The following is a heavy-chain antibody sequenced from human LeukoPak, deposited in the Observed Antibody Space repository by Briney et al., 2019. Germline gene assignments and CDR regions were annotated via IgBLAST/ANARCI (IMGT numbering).Heavy chain of an antibody. V-gene: IGHV3-15*01. D-gene: IGHD1-20*01. J-gene: IGHJ4*02. Sequence: GGSLRLSCAASGFTFSKYWMAWVRQAPGKGLEWVGRIKSKADGETIDYAAPVKGRFTFSRDDSKNMLYLQMNSLKSEDTAVYYCSTLTSRGLSDSWGQGTLATVSS. CDR1: GFTFSKYW. CDR3: STLTSRGLSDS. CDR2: IKSKADGETI.